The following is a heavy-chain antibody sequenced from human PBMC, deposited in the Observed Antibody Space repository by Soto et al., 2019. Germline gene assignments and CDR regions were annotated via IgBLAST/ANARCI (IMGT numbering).Heavy chain of an antibody. V-gene: IGHV3-30-3*01. CDR3: ARDSITYDILSGYYSPSVIDV. D-gene: IGHD3-9*01. J-gene: IGHJ6*02. CDR1: GFTFSSYA. Sequence: GGSLRLSCAASGFTFSSYAMHWVRQAPGKGLEWVAVISYDGSNKYYADSVKGRFTISRDNSKNTLYLQMNSLRAEGTAVYSCARDSITYDILSGYYSPSVIDVWGQGTTVTVSS. CDR2: ISYDGSNK.